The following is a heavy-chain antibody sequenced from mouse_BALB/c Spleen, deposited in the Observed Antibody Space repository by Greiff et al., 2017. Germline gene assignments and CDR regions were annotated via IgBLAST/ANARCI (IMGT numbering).Heavy chain of an antibody. J-gene: IGHJ4*01. CDR1: GYTFTSYY. D-gene: IGHD2-1*01. CDR2: INPSNGGT. CDR3: TRGVYYGNYDYAMDY. V-gene: IGHV1S81*02. Sequence: GAELVKPGASVKLSCKASGYTFTSYYMYWVKQRPGQGLEWIGEINPSNGGTNFNEKFKSKATLTVDKSSSTAYMQLSSLTSEDSAVYYCTRGVYYGNYDYAMDYWGQGTSVTVSS.